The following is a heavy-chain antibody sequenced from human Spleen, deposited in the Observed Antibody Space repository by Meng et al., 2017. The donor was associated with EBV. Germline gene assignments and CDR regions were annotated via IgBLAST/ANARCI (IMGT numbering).Heavy chain of an antibody. V-gene: IGHV1-18*01. CDR3: ARTNALDS. CDR1: GYNFPKYG. J-gene: IGHJ4*02. CDR2: ISASAYGGGT. Sequence: QVHRGRSRPGVKKPGASVKVSCESSGYNFPKYGIIWVRQAPGQGLEWMGSISASAYGGGTKYAQKFQGRVTMTADTSTATAYLELRSLTYDDTAVYYCARTNALDSWGQGTLVTVSS.